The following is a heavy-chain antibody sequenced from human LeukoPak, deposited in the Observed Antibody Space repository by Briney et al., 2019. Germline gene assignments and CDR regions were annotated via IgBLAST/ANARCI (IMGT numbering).Heavy chain of an antibody. CDR3: ARDPTAYYDSSGYYLNTIDY. CDR1: GFTFSSYG. V-gene: IGHV3-33*01. D-gene: IGHD3-22*01. Sequence: GGSLRLSCAASGFTFSSYGMHWVRQAPGKGLEWVAVIWYDGSYKYYADSVKSRFTISRDNSKNTLYLQMNSLRAEDTAVYYCARDPTAYYDSSGYYLNTIDYWGQGTLVTVSS. J-gene: IGHJ4*02. CDR2: IWYDGSYK.